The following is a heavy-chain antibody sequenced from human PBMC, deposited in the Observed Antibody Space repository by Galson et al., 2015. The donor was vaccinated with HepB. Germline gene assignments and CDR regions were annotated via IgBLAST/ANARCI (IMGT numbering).Heavy chain of an antibody. Sequence: SVKVSCKASGGTFSSYAISWVRQAPGQGLEWMGGIIPIFGTANYAQKFQGRVTITADESTSTAYMELSSLRSEDTAVYYCARGRDYGDYDHLYYYYGMDVWGQGATVTVSS. CDR1: GGTFSSYA. CDR3: ARGRDYGDYDHLYYYYGMDV. V-gene: IGHV1-69*13. D-gene: IGHD4-17*01. CDR2: IIPIFGTA. J-gene: IGHJ6*02.